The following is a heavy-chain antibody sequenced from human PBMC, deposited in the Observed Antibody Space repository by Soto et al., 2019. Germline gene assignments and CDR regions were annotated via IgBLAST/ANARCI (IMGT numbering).Heavy chain of an antibody. CDR3: VKEGRGSSTSCSRCYGLDV. J-gene: IGHJ6*02. V-gene: IGHV3-30*18. D-gene: IGHD2-2*01. CDR1: WFTFITYG. Sequence: PGGSLRLSCGSSWFTFITYGMHWVRQAPGKGLEWVAALSHDESNKFYAASVKGRFTISRDNSKNTLYLEMFSMRAEDTAVYYCVKEGRGSSTSCSRCYGLDVWGQGTTVTVSS. CDR2: LSHDESNK.